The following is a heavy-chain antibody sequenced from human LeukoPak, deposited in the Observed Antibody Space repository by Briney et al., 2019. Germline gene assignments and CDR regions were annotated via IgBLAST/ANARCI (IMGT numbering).Heavy chain of an antibody. D-gene: IGHD1-14*01. Sequence: ASVTVSCKAPGYTFTNDYMHWVRQAPGQGLEWMGIINPSSGSRSYAQKFQGRVTMTRDTSTSTVYMELSSLRSEDTAMYYCARRPPAYDAFDIWGQGTMVTVSS. CDR2: INPSSGSR. CDR1: GYTFTNDY. CDR3: ARRPPAYDAFDI. V-gene: IGHV1-46*01. J-gene: IGHJ3*02.